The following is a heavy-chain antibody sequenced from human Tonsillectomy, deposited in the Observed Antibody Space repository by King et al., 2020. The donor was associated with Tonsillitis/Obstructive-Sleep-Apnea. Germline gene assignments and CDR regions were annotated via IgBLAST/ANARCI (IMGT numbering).Heavy chain of an antibody. CDR3: AGSSSLDY. CDR2: ISYDGSNK. J-gene: IGHJ4*02. Sequence: VQLVESGGGVVQPGRSLRLSCAASGFTFSSYAMHWVRQAPGKGLEWVAVISYDGSNKYYADSVKGRFTISRDNSKNTLYLQMNSLRAEDTAVYYCAGSSSLDYWGQGTLVTVSS. CDR1: GFTFSSYA. V-gene: IGHV3-30*01.